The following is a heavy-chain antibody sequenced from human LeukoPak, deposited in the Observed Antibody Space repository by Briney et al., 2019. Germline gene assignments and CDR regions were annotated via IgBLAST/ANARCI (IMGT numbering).Heavy chain of an antibody. Sequence: TTSEILSLTCTVSGGSISSYYWSWIRQPAGKGLEWIGRIYTSGSTNYNPSLKSRVTMSVDTSKNQFSLKLSSVTAADTAVYYCARGIQPQPHNWFDPWGQGTLVTVSS. J-gene: IGHJ5*02. CDR1: GGSISSYY. CDR2: IYTSGST. V-gene: IGHV4-4*07. D-gene: IGHD5-18*01. CDR3: ARGIQPQPHNWFDP.